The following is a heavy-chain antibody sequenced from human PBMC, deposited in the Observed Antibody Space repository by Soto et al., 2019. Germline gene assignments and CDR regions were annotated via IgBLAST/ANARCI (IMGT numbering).Heavy chain of an antibody. Sequence: QVQLVESGGGVVQPGRSLRLSCAASGFTFSSYGMHWVRQAPGKGLEWVAVIWYDGSNKYYADSVKGRFTISRDNSKNTLYLQMNSLRAEDTAVYYWARDPRGYSYGRFDYWGQGTLVTVSS. J-gene: IGHJ4*02. CDR1: GFTFSSYG. V-gene: IGHV3-33*01. CDR3: ARDPRGYSYGRFDY. D-gene: IGHD5-18*01. CDR2: IWYDGSNK.